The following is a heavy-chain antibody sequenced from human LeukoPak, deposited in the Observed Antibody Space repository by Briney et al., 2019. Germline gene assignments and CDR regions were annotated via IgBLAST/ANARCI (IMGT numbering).Heavy chain of an antibody. CDR2: IGTSSSTT. D-gene: IGHD3-22*01. Sequence: GGSLRLSSAASGFPFSGFTMNWVRQAPGKGLEWVSYIGTSSSTTYYADSVKGRFTISRDNSKNTLYLQMNSLRAEDTAVYYCAKDREDSSGYYPDPLFDYWGQGTLVTVSS. J-gene: IGHJ4*02. CDR1: GFPFSGFT. CDR3: AKDREDSSGYYPDPLFDY. V-gene: IGHV3-48*01.